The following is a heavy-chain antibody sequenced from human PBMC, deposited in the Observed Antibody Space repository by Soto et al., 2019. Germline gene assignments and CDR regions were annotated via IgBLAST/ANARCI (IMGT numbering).Heavy chain of an antibody. D-gene: IGHD6-19*01. Sequence: PGGSLRLSCAASGFTFSDYYMSWIRQAPGKGLEWVSYISSSSSYTNYADSVKGRFTISRDNAKNSLYLQMNSLGAEDTAVYYCARDRSVAVAGPGWFDPWGQGTLVTVSS. V-gene: IGHV3-11*06. CDR1: GFTFSDYY. CDR2: ISSSSSYT. CDR3: ARDRSVAVAGPGWFDP. J-gene: IGHJ5*02.